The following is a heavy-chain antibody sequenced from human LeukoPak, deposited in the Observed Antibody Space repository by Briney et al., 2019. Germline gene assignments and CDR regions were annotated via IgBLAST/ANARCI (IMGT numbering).Heavy chain of an antibody. Sequence: SETLSLTCDAYGGSFRGYYWSWIRQPPGKGLEWIGEINYSGSTNYNPSLKSRVTISIDTSKNQLSLKLRSVTAADTAVYYCARDPRRGCIYGYQDAYDYCGMDVWGQGTTVTVSS. D-gene: IGHD5-18*01. CDR1: GGSFRGYY. CDR2: INYSGST. J-gene: IGHJ6*02. CDR3: ARDPRRGCIYGYQDAYDYCGMDV. V-gene: IGHV4-34*01.